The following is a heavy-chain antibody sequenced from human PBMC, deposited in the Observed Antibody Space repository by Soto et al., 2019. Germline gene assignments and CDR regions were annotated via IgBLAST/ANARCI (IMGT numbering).Heavy chain of an antibody. CDR1: GFTFSDSA. V-gene: IGHV3-73*02. J-gene: IGHJ4*02. Sequence: EVQLVASGGGLVQPGGSLKLSCAASGFTFSDSAMHWVRQASGKGLEWVGRIRSKVNTYATAYAASVKGRFTISRDDSMNTAYLQMNSLKTEDTAVYYCTRRRDWTAMDPLDYWGQGTLVTVSS. D-gene: IGHD5-18*01. CDR2: IRSKVNTYAT. CDR3: TRRRDWTAMDPLDY.